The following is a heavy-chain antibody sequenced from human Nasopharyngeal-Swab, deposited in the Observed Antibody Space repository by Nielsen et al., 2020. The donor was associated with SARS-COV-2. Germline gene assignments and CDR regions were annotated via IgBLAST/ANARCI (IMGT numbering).Heavy chain of an antibody. J-gene: IGHJ4*02. CDR2: IQTIREGAIT. D-gene: IGHD2-21*02. V-gene: IGHV3-15*01. CDR3: TSRVVTTNDY. Sequence: WIRQPPGKGLEWLGRIQTIREGAITESAAPVRGRFSIARDDAKNTLYLQMNSLKTEDTGIYYCTSRVVTTNDYWGQGVPVTVSS.